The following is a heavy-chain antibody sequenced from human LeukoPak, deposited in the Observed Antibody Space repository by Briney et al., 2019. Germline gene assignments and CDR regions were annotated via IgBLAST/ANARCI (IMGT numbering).Heavy chain of an antibody. CDR2: INTDGSSS. V-gene: IGHV3-74*01. CDR3: PRGSEWDLLGSCDR. J-gene: IGHJ5*02. CDR1: GFTFSSYW. Sequence: GGRLRLSCSASGFTFSSYWMHWVRHAPGKGLVWVSRINTDGSSSRYADSVKGRFTISRDNAKNTLYLQMNSLRAEDTAVYYCPRGSEWDLLGSCDRWGQGTLVTVSS. D-gene: IGHD1-26*01.